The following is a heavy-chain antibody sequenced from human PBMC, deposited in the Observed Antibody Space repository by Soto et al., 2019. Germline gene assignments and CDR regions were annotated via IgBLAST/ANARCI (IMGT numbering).Heavy chain of an antibody. J-gene: IGHJ4*02. CDR2: IYHTGST. D-gene: IGHD3-22*01. Sequence: QVQLQESGPGLVKPSGTLSLTCAIFGGSISSRNWWSWVRQPPGKGLEWIGEIYHTGSTNYNPSLKSRVTISVYKSKNQFSLNLTSVTAADTAVYYCARMDYETTHYFDYWGQGTLVTVSS. CDR1: GGSISSRNW. CDR3: ARMDYETTHYFDY. V-gene: IGHV4-4*02.